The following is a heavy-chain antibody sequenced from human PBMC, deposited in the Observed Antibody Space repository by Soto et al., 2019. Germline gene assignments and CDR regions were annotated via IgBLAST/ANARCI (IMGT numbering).Heavy chain of an antibody. J-gene: IGHJ6*02. CDR3: ARGFQRGPYYYYYYGMDV. CDR1: GGSFSGYY. D-gene: IGHD5-12*01. V-gene: IGHV4-34*01. Sequence: SETLSLPFAVYGGSFSGYYWSWIRQPPGKGLEWIGEINHSGSTNYNPSLKSRVTISVDTSKNQFSLKLSSVTAADTAVYYCARGFQRGPYYYYYYGMDVWGQGTTVTVS. CDR2: INHSGST.